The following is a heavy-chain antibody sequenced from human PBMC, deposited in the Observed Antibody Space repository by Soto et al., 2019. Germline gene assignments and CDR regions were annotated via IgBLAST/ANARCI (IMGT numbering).Heavy chain of an antibody. D-gene: IGHD2-2*01. V-gene: IGHV5-51*01. CDR1: GYTFNNYW. J-gene: IGHJ5*02. Sequence: GDSLKISCKGSGYTFNNYWIGWVRQKPGKGLEWMGVIYPDDSSTTYGPSFQGQITFSVDKSISTAYLQWSSLKASDTAIYYCARRRYCKSISCLTRNWLDPWGQGALVTVSS. CDR3: ARRRYCKSISCLTRNWLDP. CDR2: IYPDDSST.